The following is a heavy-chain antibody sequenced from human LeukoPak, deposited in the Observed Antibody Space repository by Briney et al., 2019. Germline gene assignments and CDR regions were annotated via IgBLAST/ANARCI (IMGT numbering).Heavy chain of an antibody. V-gene: IGHV3-48*01. CDR2: ISSSSTTI. CDR1: GFTFSSYS. D-gene: IGHD2-2*01. Sequence: GGSLRLSCAASGFTFSSYSMIWVRQAPGKGLERVSYISSSSTTIYYADSVKGRFTISRDNAKNSLYLQMNSLRAEDTAVYYCARALGYCSSTICYRFDYWGQGTLVTVSS. J-gene: IGHJ4*02. CDR3: ARALGYCSSTICYRFDY.